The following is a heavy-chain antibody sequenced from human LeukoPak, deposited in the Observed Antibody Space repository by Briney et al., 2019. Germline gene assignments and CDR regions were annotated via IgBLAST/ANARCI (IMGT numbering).Heavy chain of an antibody. V-gene: IGHV4-61*02. J-gene: IGHJ4*02. Sequence: SQTLSLTCTVSGGSISSGSYYWSWIRQPAGKGLEWIGRIYTSGSTNYNPSLKSRVTISVDTSKNQFSLKLSSVTAADTAAYYCAEGISFDYWGQGTLVTVSS. CDR2: IYTSGST. CDR3: AEGISFDY. CDR1: GGSISSGSYY. D-gene: IGHD2/OR15-2a*01.